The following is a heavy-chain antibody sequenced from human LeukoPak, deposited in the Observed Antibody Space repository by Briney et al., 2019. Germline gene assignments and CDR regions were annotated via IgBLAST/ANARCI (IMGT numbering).Heavy chain of an antibody. CDR3: ARARRTIFGVVISPFDP. Sequence: SETLSLTCAVSGGSISSGGYSWSWIRQPPGKGLEWIGYIYHSGSTYYNPSLKSRVTISVDKSKNQFSLKLSSVTAADTAVYYCARARRTIFGVVISPFDPWGQGTLVTVSS. CDR2: IYHSGST. J-gene: IGHJ5*02. CDR1: GGSISSGGYS. D-gene: IGHD3-3*01. V-gene: IGHV4-30-2*01.